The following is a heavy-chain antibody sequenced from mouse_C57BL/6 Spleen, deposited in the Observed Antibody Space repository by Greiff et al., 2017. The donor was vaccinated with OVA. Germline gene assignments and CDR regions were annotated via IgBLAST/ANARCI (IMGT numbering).Heavy chain of an antibody. CDR1: GFTFSDYG. J-gene: IGHJ2*01. V-gene: IGHV5-17*01. D-gene: IGHD1-1*01. CDR3: ARHTVVAPFDY. Sequence: EVKVVESGGGLVKPGGSLKLSCAASGFTFSDYGMHWVRQAPEQGLEWVAYISSGSSTIYYADTVKGRFTISRDNAKNTLFLQMTSLRSEDTATDDCARHTVVAPFDYWGQGTTLTVSS. CDR2: ISSGSSTI.